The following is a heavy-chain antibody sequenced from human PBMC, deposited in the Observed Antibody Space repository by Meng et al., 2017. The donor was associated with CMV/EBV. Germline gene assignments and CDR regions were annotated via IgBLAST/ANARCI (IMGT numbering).Heavy chain of an antibody. D-gene: IGHD2-2*01. J-gene: IGHJ6*02. Sequence: GGSLRLSCAASGFTFSSYAMSWVRQAPGKGLEWVSSISSSSSYIYYADSVKGRFTISRDNAKNSLYLQMNSLRAEDTAVYYCARSTKVVVPAAIHYYYGMDVWGQGTTVTVSS. CDR3: ARSTKVVVPAAIHYYYGMDV. V-gene: IGHV3-21*01. CDR2: ISSSSSYI. CDR1: GFTFSSYA.